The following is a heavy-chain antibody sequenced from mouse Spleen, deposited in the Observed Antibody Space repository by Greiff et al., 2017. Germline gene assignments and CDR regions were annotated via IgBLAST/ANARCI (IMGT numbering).Heavy chain of an antibody. CDR1: GYTFTSYW. CDR3: ARKEDSSGWGAMDY. CDR2: IYPSDSET. D-gene: IGHD3-2*02. J-gene: IGHJ4*01. V-gene: IGHV1-61*01. Sequence: QVQLQQPGAELVRPGSSVKLSCKASGYTFTSYWMDWVKQRPGQGLEWIGNIYPSDSETHYNQKFKDKATLTVDKSSSTAYMQLSSLTSEDSAVYYGARKEDSSGWGAMDYWGQGTSVTVSS.